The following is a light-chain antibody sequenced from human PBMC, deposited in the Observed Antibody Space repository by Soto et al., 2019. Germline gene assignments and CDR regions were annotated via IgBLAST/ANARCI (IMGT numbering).Light chain of an antibody. Sequence: DIQMTQSASTLSASVGDRVTITCRASQSMSTWLAWYQQKPGKAPKLLIYKASSLESGVPSRFSGSGSGTEFTLTITSLQPDDFATYYCQQYNTYPLTFGGGTTVEIK. V-gene: IGKV1-5*03. CDR2: KAS. J-gene: IGKJ4*01. CDR3: QQYNTYPLT. CDR1: QSMSTW.